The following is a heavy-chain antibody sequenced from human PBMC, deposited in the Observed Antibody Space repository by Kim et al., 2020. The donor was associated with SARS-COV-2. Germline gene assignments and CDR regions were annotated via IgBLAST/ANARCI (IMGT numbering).Heavy chain of an antibody. V-gene: IGHV3-23*01. Sequence: GRRNYADSVKGRLKITRDNSKNTLYQKMKSLRAEETAVNYCASVRGGTDYWGQGTLVTVSS. D-gene: IGHD3-16*01. CDR2: GRR. J-gene: IGHJ4*02. CDR3: ASVRGGTDY.